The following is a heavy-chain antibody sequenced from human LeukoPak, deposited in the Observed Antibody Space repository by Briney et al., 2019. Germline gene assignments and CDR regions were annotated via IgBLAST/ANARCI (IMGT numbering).Heavy chain of an antibody. J-gene: IGHJ4*02. V-gene: IGHV3-49*03. CDR3: TGYCGGDCYPDY. D-gene: IGHD2-21*02. CDR1: GFTFGDYA. CDR2: IRSKAYGGTT. Sequence: GGSLRLSCTASGFTFGDYAMSWFRQAPGQGLEWVGFIRSKAYGGTTEYAASVKGRFTISRDDSKSIAYLQMNSLKTEDTAVYYCTGYCGGDCYPDYWGQGTLVTVSS.